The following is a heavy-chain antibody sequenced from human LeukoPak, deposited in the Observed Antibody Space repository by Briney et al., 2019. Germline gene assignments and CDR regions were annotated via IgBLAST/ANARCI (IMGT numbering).Heavy chain of an antibody. Sequence: GGSLRLSCAASGFTFDDYAMHWVRRAPGKGLEWVSLISGDGGSTYYADSVKGRFTISRDNSKNSLYLQMNSLRTEDTALYYCAKDKDYGDYLDYWGQGTLVTVSS. V-gene: IGHV3-43*02. D-gene: IGHD4-17*01. CDR2: ISGDGGST. CDR1: GFTFDDYA. J-gene: IGHJ4*02. CDR3: AKDKDYGDYLDY.